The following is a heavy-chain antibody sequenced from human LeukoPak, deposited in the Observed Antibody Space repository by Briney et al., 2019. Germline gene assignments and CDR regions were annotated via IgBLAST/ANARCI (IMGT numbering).Heavy chain of an antibody. D-gene: IGHD6-19*01. J-gene: IGHJ4*02. CDR2: INHSGST. Sequence: SETLSLTCAVYGGSFSGYYWSWIRQPPGKGLEWIGEINHSGSTNYNPSLKSRVTISVDASKNQFSLKLSSVTAADTAVYYCARGARGWYLRYWGQGTLVTVSS. CDR3: ARGARGWYLRY. CDR1: GGSFSGYY. V-gene: IGHV4-34*01.